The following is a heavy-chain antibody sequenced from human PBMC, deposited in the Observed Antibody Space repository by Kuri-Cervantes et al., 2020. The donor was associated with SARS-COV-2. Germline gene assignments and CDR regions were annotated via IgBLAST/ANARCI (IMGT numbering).Heavy chain of an antibody. CDR1: GFTFTSSA. D-gene: IGHD4-17*01. CDR2: IVVGSGNT. CDR3: AAGAYGDKGAFDI. J-gene: IGHJ3*02. V-gene: IGHV1-58*02. Sequence: VSCKASGFTFTSSAMQWVRQARGQRLEWIGWIVVGSGNTNYAQKFQERVTITRDMSTSTAYMELSSLRSEDAAVYYCAAGAYGDKGAFDIWGQGTMVTVSS.